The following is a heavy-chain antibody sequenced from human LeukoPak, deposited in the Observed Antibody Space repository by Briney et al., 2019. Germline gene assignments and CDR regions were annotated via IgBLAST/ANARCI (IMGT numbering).Heavy chain of an antibody. V-gene: IGHV3-49*04. J-gene: IGHJ6*02. Sequence: GGSLRLSCTGSGFNFGEYAVNWVRQAPGKGLEWVGLITTKASGGTAEYAASVRGRFTISRDDSKTIAYLQMSSLKTEDTAVYYCARGPIQLWIHNGMDVWGQGTTVTVSS. CDR3: ARGPIQLWIHNGMDV. CDR2: ITTKASGGTA. CDR1: GFNFGEYA. D-gene: IGHD5-18*01.